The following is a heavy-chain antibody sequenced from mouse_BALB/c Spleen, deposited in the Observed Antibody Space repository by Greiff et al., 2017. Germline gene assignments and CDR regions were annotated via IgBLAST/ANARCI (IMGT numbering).Heavy chain of an antibody. CDR3: TTVVDYYFDY. D-gene: IGHD1-1*01. J-gene: IGHJ2*01. Sequence: EVKLMESGGGLVQLGGSMKLSCVASGFTFSSYWMSWVRKSPEKGLEWVAEIGLRTDNYATHYAESVKGKFTITRDDAKSRSYLQMNSIRAEDTGIYYCTTVVDYYFDYWGQGSTLTVSS. V-gene: IGHV6-6*02. CDR1: GFTFSSYW. CDR2: IGLRTDNYAT.